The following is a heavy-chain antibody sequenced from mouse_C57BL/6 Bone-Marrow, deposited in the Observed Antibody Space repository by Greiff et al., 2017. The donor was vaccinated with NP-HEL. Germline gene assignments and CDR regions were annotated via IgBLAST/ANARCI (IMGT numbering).Heavy chain of an antibody. D-gene: IGHD1-1*01. CDR1: GFNITDYY. CDR3: ARPLRMDY. V-gene: IGHV14-2*01. J-gene: IGHJ4*01. Sequence: EVQLQQSGAELVKPGASVKLSCTASGFNITDYYMHWVKQRTEQGLGWIGRIDPEDGETKYAPKFQGKATLTAATSSTTAYMQLSSLTSEDTAVYYCARPLRMDYCGQGTSVTVSS. CDR2: IDPEDGET.